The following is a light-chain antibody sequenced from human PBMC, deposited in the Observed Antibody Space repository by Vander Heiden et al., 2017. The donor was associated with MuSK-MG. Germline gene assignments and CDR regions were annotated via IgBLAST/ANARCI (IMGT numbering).Light chain of an antibody. Sequence: EIVLPQSPATLSLSPGERATLSCGASQSVSSSYLAWYQQKPGLAPRLLIYDASSRATGIPDRFSGSGSGTDFTLTISRLEPEDFAVYYCQQYGSSPPITFGQGTRLEIK. J-gene: IGKJ5*01. CDR2: DAS. V-gene: IGKV3D-20*01. CDR1: QSVSSSY. CDR3: QQYGSSPPIT.